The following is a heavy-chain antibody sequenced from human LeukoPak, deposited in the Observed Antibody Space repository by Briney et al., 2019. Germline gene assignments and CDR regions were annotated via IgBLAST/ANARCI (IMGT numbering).Heavy chain of an antibody. CDR1: GFTFSSYA. Sequence: PGGSLRLSCSASGFTFSSYAMHWVRQAPGKGLEYVSAISSNGGSTYYADSVKGRFTISRDNSKNTLYLQMSSLSAEDTAVYYCVKDMRGCSGGSCYGTFDYWGQGTLVTVSS. CDR3: VKDMRGCSGGSCYGTFDY. D-gene: IGHD2-15*01. V-gene: IGHV3-64D*09. CDR2: ISSNGGST. J-gene: IGHJ4*02.